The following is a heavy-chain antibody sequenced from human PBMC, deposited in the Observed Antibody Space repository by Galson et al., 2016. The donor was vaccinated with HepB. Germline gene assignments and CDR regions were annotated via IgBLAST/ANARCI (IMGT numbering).Heavy chain of an antibody. CDR1: GFTFSSYG. CDR3: ARGQWLALYYIDV. CDR2: IWYDGSNK. D-gene: IGHD6-19*01. J-gene: IGHJ6*03. V-gene: IGHV3-33*01. Sequence: SLRLSCAASGFTFSSYGMHWVRQAPGKGLEWAAVIWYDGSNKYYEDSVKGRFTISRDNSKNTLYLQMNSRRAEDTAVYYCARGQWLALYYIDVWGKGTTVTVSS.